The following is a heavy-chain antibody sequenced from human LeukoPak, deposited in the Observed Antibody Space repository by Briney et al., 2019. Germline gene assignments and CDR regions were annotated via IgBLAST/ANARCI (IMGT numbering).Heavy chain of an antibody. D-gene: IGHD3-3*01. V-gene: IGHV1-18*01. CDR2: ISAYNGNT. Sequence: ASVKVSCKASGYTFTSYGISWVRQAPGQGLGWMGWISAYNGNTNYAQKFQGRVTMTTDTSTSTAYMELRSLRSDDTAVYYCARTRRYDFWSGYYTGKESDWFDPWGQGTLVTVSS. J-gene: IGHJ5*02. CDR3: ARTRRYDFWSGYYTGKESDWFDP. CDR1: GYTFTSYG.